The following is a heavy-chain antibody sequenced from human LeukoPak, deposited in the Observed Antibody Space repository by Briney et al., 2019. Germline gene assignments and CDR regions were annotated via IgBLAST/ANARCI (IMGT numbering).Heavy chain of an antibody. CDR1: GYTFTGYY. CDR3: ATTVAVAAGAFDI. CDR2: INPNSGGT. Sequence: ASVKVSCKASGYTFTGYYMHWVRQAPEQGLEWMGWINPNSGGTNYAQKFQGRVTMTRDTSNSTAYMELRSDDTAVYYCATTVAVAAGAFDIWGHGTIVTVSS. V-gene: IGHV1-2*02. D-gene: IGHD6-19*01. J-gene: IGHJ3*02.